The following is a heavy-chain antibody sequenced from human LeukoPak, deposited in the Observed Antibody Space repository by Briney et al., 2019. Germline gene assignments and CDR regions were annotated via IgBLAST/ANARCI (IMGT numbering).Heavy chain of an antibody. D-gene: IGHD3-9*01. J-gene: IGHJ6*03. CDR2: ISSSGTTI. V-gene: IGHV3-48*03. Sequence: GGSLRLSCAASGFTFSSYEMNWVRQAPGKGLEWVADISSSGTTIHYADSLKGRFTISRDNAKNSLYLQMNSLRAEDTAVYYCARDSLFNDILTGYYSYYYYYYMGVWGKGTTVTISS. CDR1: GFTFSSYE. CDR3: ARDSLFNDILTGYYSYYYYYYMGV.